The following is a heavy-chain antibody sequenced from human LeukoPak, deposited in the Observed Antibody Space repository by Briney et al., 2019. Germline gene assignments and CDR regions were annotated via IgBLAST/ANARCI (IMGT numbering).Heavy chain of an antibody. D-gene: IGHD3-22*01. CDR3: ARDVYDSSGSYFWYFDL. V-gene: IGHV3-9*01. J-gene: IGHJ2*01. CDR2: VSWNSASI. CDR1: GFTLNNHA. Sequence: GGSLRLSCAASGFTLNNHAMHWVRQAPGKGLEWVSSVSWNSASIGYADSVKGRFTISRDNAKNSLYLQMTGLRPEDTAFYYYARDVYDSSGSYFWYFDLWGRGTLVTVSS.